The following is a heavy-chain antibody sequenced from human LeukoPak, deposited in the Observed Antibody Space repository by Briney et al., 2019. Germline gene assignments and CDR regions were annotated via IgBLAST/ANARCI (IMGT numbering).Heavy chain of an antibody. V-gene: IGHV1-46*01. J-gene: IGHJ4*02. D-gene: IGHD3-10*01. CDR3: ASSLTTLLVFDY. CDR1: GYTFTSYY. Sequence: GASVKVSCKASGYTFTSYYMHWVRQAPGQGLEWMGIINPSGGSTSYAQKFQGRVTMTRDMSTSTVYMELSSLRSEDTAVYYCASSLTTLLVFDYWGQGTLVTVSS. CDR2: INPSGGST.